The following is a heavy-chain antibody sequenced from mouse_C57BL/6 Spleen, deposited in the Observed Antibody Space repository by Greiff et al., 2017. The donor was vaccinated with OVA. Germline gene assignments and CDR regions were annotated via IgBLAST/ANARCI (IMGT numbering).Heavy chain of an antibody. J-gene: IGHJ3*01. CDR1: GFNIKDDY. V-gene: IGHV14-4*01. CDR3: MSGFAY. CDR2: IDPENGDT. Sequence: EVQGVESGAELVRPGASVKLSCTASGFNIKDDYMHWVKQRPEQGLEWIGWIDPENGDTEYASKFQGKATITADTSSNTAYLQLSSLTSEDTAVYYCMSGFAYWGQGTLVTVSA.